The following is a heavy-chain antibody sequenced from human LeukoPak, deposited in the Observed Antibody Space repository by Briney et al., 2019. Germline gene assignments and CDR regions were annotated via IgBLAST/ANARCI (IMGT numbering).Heavy chain of an antibody. CDR3: ARASTSPNWFDP. CDR2: INPSGGST. Sequence: ASVKVSCKASGYTFTSYYMHWVRQASGQGLEWMGIINPSGGSTSYAQKFQGRVTMTRDTSTSTVYMELSSLRSEDTAVYYCARASTSPNWFDPWGQGTLVTVSS. V-gene: IGHV1-46*01. J-gene: IGHJ5*02. D-gene: IGHD2-2*01. CDR1: GYTFTSYY.